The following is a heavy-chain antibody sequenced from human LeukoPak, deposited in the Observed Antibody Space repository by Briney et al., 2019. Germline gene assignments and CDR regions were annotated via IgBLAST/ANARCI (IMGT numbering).Heavy chain of an antibody. V-gene: IGHV4-4*02. J-gene: IGHJ4*02. CDR2: MYHSGST. D-gene: IGHD6-13*01. CDR1: VGSISSSNW. CDR3: ARKQSRAGAAGGTFDY. Sequence: PSKTRSLTCAVSVGSISSSNWGGGFRQPPGKGLEGMGEMYHSGSTNYNPSLKSRVTISVDTSKNQFSLKLTSVTAADTAVYYCARKQSRAGAAGGTFDYWGQGTLVTVSS.